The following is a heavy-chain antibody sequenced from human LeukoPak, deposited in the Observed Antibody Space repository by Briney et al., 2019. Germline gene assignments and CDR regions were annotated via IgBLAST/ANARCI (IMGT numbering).Heavy chain of an antibody. Sequence: GGSLRLSCAASGFTFSNYAMSWVRQAPGKGLEWVSSISGGSGTIYYADSVKGRFTISRDNSKNTLYLQMSSLRAEDTAVYYCAKYHLLARSSFDCWGQGSLVTVSS. D-gene: IGHD2-8*02. CDR1: GFTFSNYA. CDR3: AKYHLLARSSFDC. J-gene: IGHJ4*02. CDR2: ISGGSGTI. V-gene: IGHV3-23*01.